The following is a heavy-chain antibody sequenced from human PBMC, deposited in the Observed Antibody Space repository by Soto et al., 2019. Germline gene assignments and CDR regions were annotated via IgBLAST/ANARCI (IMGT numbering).Heavy chain of an antibody. Sequence: QVQLQESGPGLLKPSETLSLTCTVSGASLSSYYWSWIRQPPGKGLEWIGYIYYSGSINYNPSLKSRASISGDTSKNQFSLTLTSVTAADTAVYYRARWLTQETFDAWGQGTMVTVSS. CDR1: GASLSSYY. J-gene: IGHJ3*01. CDR3: ARWLTQETFDA. D-gene: IGHD3-9*01. V-gene: IGHV4-59*01. CDR2: IYYSGSI.